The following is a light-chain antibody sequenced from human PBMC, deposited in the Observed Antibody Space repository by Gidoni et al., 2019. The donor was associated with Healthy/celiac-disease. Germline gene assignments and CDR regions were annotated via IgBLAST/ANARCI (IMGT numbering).Light chain of an antibody. J-gene: IGKJ1*01. CDR3: QQYYSYPRT. CDR2: AAF. V-gene: IGKV1-8*01. Sequence: GDRVTITCRASQGISSYLAWYQQKPGKAPKLLIYAAFTLQSGVPSRFSGSGSGTDFTLTISCLQSEDFATYYCQQYYSYPRTFGQGTKVEIK. CDR1: QGISSY.